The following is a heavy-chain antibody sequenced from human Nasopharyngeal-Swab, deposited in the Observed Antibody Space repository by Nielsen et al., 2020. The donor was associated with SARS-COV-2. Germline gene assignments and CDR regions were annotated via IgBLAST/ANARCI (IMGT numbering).Heavy chain of an antibody. CDR1: GDSVSSHSAG. J-gene: IGHJ4*02. CDR2: TLYRSKWYN. CDR3: ARGRDFSFDS. V-gene: IGHV6-1*01. Sequence: QALSLTCAISGDSVSSHSAGWNWIRQSPSRGLEWPGRTLYRSKWYNDYAESVKSRIAVNPDTSKNQFSLQLNSVTPEDTAVYYCARGRDFSFDSWGQGTLVTASS. D-gene: IGHD3-3*01.